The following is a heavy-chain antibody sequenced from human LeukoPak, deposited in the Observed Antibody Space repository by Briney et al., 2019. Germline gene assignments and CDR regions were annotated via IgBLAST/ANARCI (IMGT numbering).Heavy chain of an antibody. Sequence: GESPRLSCAASVFTFRRHGMHGVRQAPAKGREGVAFIRYDGREKYYANSVKGRFIISRDNSENTLYLQLNSLRPEDTAVYYCAKGSYNCSDSCPQYYYYMDVWGKGTTVIVSS. CDR1: VFTFRRHG. CDR2: IRYDGREK. D-gene: IGHD3-22*01. J-gene: IGHJ6*03. CDR3: AKGSYNCSDSCPQYYYYMDV. V-gene: IGHV3-30*02.